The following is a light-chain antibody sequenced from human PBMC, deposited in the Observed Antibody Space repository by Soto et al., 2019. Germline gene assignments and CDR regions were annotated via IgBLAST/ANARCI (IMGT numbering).Light chain of an antibody. V-gene: IGKV3-15*01. CDR1: QSVSSD. J-gene: IGKJ5*01. CDR2: GAS. Sequence: EIVMTQSPATLSVSPGERATLSCRASQSVSSDLAWYHQKPGQAPRLLIYGASTRATGIPARFSGSGSGTDFTLTISRLEPEDFAVYYCQQRAGSSTFGQGTRLEIK. CDR3: QQRAGSST.